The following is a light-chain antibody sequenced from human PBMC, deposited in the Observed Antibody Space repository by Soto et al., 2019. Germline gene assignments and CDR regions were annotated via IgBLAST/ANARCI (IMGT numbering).Light chain of an antibody. CDR2: GAS. CDR1: QSVSTN. Sequence: EIVMTQSPATLSVSPGERATLSCRASQSVSTNLAWYQQKPGQAPRLLIYGASTRATGIPARFSGSGSGTDFTLTISSLQSEGFAVYYCQQYSNWPPLTFGGGTKVEIK. CDR3: QQYSNWPPLT. J-gene: IGKJ4*01. V-gene: IGKV3-15*01.